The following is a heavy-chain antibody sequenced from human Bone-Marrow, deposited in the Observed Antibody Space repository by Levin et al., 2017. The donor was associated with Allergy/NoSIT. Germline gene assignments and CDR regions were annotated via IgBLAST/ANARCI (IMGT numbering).Heavy chain of an antibody. CDR2: IYYSGTT. D-gene: IGHD6-19*01. CDR3: ARASGTSGWFDS. V-gene: IGHV4-61*01. CDR1: GDSVTSGPYY. J-gene: IGHJ5*01. Sequence: SETLSLTCTVSGDSVTSGPYYWSWIRQPPGKGLEWIGYIYYSGTTNYNPSLKSRVTISLDTSKNQFSLKLHSVTAADTAVYYCARASGTSGWFDSWGQGNLVTVSS.